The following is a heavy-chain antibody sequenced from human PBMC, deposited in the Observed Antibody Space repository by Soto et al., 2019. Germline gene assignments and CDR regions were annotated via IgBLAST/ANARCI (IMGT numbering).Heavy chain of an antibody. CDR2: TNSNSGNT. D-gene: IGHD3-10*01. J-gene: IGHJ4*02. CDR1: GYIFTSYD. V-gene: IGHV1-8*01. Sequence: QVQLVQSGAEVKKPGASVKVSCKASGYIFTSYDINWVRQATGQGLEWMGWTNSNSGNTGYAQKFQGRVTMTRDTTTSTGYMELSNLRSEDTAVYYCARGDGSYYGSGSYYDYWGQGTLVTVSS. CDR3: ARGDGSYYGSGSYYDY.